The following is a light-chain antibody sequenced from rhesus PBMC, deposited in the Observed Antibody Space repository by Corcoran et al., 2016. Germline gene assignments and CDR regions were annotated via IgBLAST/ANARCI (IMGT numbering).Light chain of an antibody. Sequence: DIQMTQSPSSLSASVGDRVTITCRASENINNYLNWSQQRPGKAPNLLIYKASTLQSGVPSRFGGSGSGTDYTFTISSLQPEDVATYYCQHGYGTPWTFGQGTKVEIK. CDR2: KAS. CDR1: ENINNY. V-gene: IGKV1-74*01. CDR3: QHGYGTPWT. J-gene: IGKJ1*01.